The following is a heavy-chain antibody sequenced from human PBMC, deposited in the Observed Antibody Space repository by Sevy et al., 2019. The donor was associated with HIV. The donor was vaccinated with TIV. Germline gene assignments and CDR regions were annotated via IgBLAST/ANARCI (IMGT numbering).Heavy chain of an antibody. CDR2: IYYIGNT. Sequence: SETLSLTCSVSGGSISNSAYYWGWIRQPPGKGLEWIGNIYYIGNTYYKPSLKSRVTISLDTSKNQFSLQLSSVTAADTAVYYCARWTMGITMIQGEFDSWGQGTLVTVSS. D-gene: IGHD3-10*01. CDR3: ARWTMGITMIQGEFDS. J-gene: IGHJ5*01. V-gene: IGHV4-39*01. CDR1: GGSISNSAYY.